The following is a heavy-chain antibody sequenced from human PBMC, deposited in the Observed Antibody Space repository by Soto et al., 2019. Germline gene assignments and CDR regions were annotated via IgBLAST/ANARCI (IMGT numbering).Heavy chain of an antibody. CDR1: GFTVSSYA. V-gene: IGHV3-23*01. Sequence: WGSLRLSCAASGFTVSSYAISLVRQAPGKGLEWVSAISGSGGSTYYADSVKGRFTISRDNSKNTLYLQMNSLRAEDTAVYYCAKEVDYDILTGYLYWGQGTLVTVSS. D-gene: IGHD3-9*01. CDR3: AKEVDYDILTGYLY. CDR2: ISGSGGST. J-gene: IGHJ4*02.